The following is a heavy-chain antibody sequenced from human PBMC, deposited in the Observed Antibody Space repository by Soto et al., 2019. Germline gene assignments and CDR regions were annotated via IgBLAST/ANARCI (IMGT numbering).Heavy chain of an antibody. CDR1: GFTFSNAW. CDR3: TSPNECSGGSCYYYYYYGMDV. J-gene: IGHJ6*02. V-gene: IGHV3-15*01. D-gene: IGHD2-15*01. Sequence: GGSLRLSCAASGFTFSNAWMSWVRQAPGKGLEWVGRIKSKTDSGTTDYAAPVKGRLTISRDDAKNTLYLQMNSVKTEDTAVYYCTSPNECSGGSCYYYYYYGMDVWGQGTTVT. CDR2: IKSKTDSGTT.